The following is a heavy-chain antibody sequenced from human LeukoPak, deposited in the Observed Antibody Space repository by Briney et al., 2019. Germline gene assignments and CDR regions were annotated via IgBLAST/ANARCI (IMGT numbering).Heavy chain of an antibody. V-gene: IGHV4-30-2*01. CDR1: GGSISSGGYS. CDR3: ARVQEPTEYAFDI. D-gene: IGHD1-1*01. J-gene: IGHJ3*02. Sequence: SQTLCLTCAVSGGSISSGGYSWSWIRQPPGKGLGWIGYIYHSGSTYYNPSLKSRVTISVDRSKNQFSLKLSSVTAADTAVYYCARVQEPTEYAFDIWGQGTMVTVSS. CDR2: IYHSGST.